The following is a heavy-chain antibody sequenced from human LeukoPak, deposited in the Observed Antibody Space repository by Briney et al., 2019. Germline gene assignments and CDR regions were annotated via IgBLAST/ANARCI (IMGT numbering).Heavy chain of an antibody. CDR1: GYSIXSGXX. V-gene: IGHV4-38-2*02. CDR2: IYHSGST. J-gene: IGHJ5*02. D-gene: IGHD1-26*01. Sequence: GYSIXSGXXWGWIRPPPGKGLEWIGSIYHSGSTYYNPSLKSRVTISVDTSKNQFSLKLSSVTAADTAVYYCARGVGATNWFDPWGQGTLVTVSS. CDR3: ARGVGATNWFDP.